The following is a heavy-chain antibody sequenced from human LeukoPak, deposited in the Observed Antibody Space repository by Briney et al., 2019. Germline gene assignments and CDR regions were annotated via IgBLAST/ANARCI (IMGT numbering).Heavy chain of an antibody. CDR3: ARRGSIAAHFDY. Sequence: PSEALSLTCTVSGGSISSYHWSWIRQPPGKGLEWIGYIYYSGSTNYNPSLKSRVTISVDTSKNQFSLKLSSVTAADTAVYYCARRGSIAAHFDYWGQGTLVTVSS. V-gene: IGHV4-59*01. J-gene: IGHJ4*02. D-gene: IGHD6-6*01. CDR2: IYYSGST. CDR1: GGSISSYH.